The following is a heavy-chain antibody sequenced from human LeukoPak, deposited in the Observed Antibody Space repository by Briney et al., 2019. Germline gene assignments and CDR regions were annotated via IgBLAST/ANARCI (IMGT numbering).Heavy chain of an antibody. CDR3: ASYLYWWSDLGY. CDR1: GGSISSSSYY. CDR2: IKPDGSEK. V-gene: IGHV3-7*01. J-gene: IGHJ4*02. D-gene: IGHD2-8*02. Sequence: PSETLSLTCTVSGGSISSSSYYWGWVRQAPGKGLEWVANIKPDGSEKYYVDSVRGRFTISRDNAKNSLYLQMNSLRVEDTAVYYCASYLYWWSDLGYWGQGTLVTVSS.